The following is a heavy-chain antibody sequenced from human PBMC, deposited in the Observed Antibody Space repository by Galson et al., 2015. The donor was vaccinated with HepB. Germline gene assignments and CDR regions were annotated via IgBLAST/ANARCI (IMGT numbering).Heavy chain of an antibody. V-gene: IGHV1-18*04. CDR3: ARFSWSHIGYFDY. CDR1: GYTFTTYG. J-gene: IGHJ4*02. D-gene: IGHD2-21*01. Sequence: SVKVSCKASGYTFTTYGISWVRQAPGQGLEWMGWISAYNGNTNYAQNLQGRVTITTDTSTSTAYMELRSLRSDDTAVYYCARFSWSHIGYFDYWGQGTLVTVSS. CDR2: ISAYNGNT.